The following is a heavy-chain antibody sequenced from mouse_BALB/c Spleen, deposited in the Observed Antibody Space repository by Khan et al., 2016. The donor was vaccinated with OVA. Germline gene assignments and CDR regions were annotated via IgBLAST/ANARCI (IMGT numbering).Heavy chain of an antibody. CDR1: GFTFSTYG. V-gene: IGHV5-6*01. CDR2: VSTGGSYT. D-gene: IGHD1-1*01. CDR3: TRLAYYYDSEGFAY. J-gene: IGHJ3*01. Sequence: EVQVVESGGDLVKPGGSLKLSCAASGFTFSTYGMSWVRQAPDKRLEWVATVSTGGSYTYYPDSVKGRFTTSRDNAKNTLYLQMSVLRSEDTAMLYCTRLAYYYDSEGFAYWGQGTLVTVSA.